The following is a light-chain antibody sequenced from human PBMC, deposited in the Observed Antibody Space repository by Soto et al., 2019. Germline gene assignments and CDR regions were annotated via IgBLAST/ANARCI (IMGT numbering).Light chain of an antibody. Sequence: EIVLTQSTVTLSLDPGERATLSCMASQRFSSYVAWYQQKSGQAPRRLIYDASNRATGIAARFSRSGSGTDFTLTIDNLQPEDFAIYYYQHRNNWPPGTFCQGTRLEI. CDR1: QRFSSY. J-gene: IGKJ5*01. V-gene: IGKV3-11*01. CDR2: DAS. CDR3: QHRNNWPPGT.